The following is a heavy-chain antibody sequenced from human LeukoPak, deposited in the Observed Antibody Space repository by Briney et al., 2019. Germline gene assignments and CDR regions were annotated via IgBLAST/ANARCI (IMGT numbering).Heavy chain of an antibody. V-gene: IGHV4-59*08. CDR3: AKLSHIAAAGAYSYHSLNI. J-gene: IGHJ6*02. CDR2: IHYTGNT. D-gene: IGHD6-13*01. CDR1: GGSISDDA. Sequence: SETLSLTCSVSGGSISDDAWAWIRQPPGRGLEWIGHIHYTGNTDYNPSLKSRVTLSLDTPKNQFSLKVSSVTAADTAVYYCAKLSHIAAAGAYSYHSLNIWSQGTTVTVSS.